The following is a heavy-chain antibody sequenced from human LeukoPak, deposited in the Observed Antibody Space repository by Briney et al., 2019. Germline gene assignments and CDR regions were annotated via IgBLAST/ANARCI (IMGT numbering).Heavy chain of an antibody. J-gene: IGHJ4*02. V-gene: IGHV3-33*06. D-gene: IGHD3-22*01. CDR1: GFTFNSYG. CDR2: IWYDGSNK. CDR3: AKDARRVYDSSGYYDY. Sequence: PGGSLRLSCAASGFTFNSYGMHWVRQAPGKGLEWVAVIWYDGSNKYYADSVKGRFTISRDNSKNTLYLQMNSLRAEDTAVYYCAKDARRVYDSSGYYDYWGQGTLVTVSS.